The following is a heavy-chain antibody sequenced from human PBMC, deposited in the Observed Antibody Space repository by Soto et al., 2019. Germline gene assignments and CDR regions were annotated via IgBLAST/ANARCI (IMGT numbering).Heavy chain of an antibody. J-gene: IGHJ5*02. V-gene: IGHV3-74*01. CDR2: INSDGSST. CDR1: GFTFSSYW. Sequence: PGGSLRLSCAASGFTFSSYWMHWVRQAPGKGLVWVSRINSDGSSTSYADSVKGRFTISRDNAKNTLYLQMNSLRAEDTAVYYCARDLLPSSTAYYDFWSGPSAVRAPFDTWGQGT. D-gene: IGHD3-3*01. CDR3: ARDLLPSSTAYYDFWSGPSAVRAPFDT.